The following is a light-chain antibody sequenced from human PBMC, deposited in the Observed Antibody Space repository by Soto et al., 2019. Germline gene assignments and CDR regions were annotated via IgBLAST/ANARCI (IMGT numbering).Light chain of an antibody. CDR3: QQYYSSPPT. J-gene: IGKJ1*01. CDR1: RNILYSSNNRNY. Sequence: DVVMTQSPDSLAVSLGERATINCKSSRNILYSSNNRNYLAWYQQKPGQSPKLLIYWASTRESGVPDRFSGSGSGTDFTLTISSLQAEDVAVYYCQQYYSSPPTLGQGTKVEIK. V-gene: IGKV4-1*01. CDR2: WAS.